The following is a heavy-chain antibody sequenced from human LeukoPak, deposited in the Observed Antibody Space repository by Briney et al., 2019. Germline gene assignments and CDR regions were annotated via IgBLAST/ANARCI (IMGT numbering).Heavy chain of an antibody. J-gene: IGHJ4*02. CDR1: GFTFSSYW. V-gene: IGHV3-74*01. CDR3: ARGPHDILTGYYGYYFDY. CDR2: INSDGSST. D-gene: IGHD3-9*01. Sequence: PGGSLRLSCAASGFTFSSYWMHWVRQAPGKGLVWVSRINSDGSSTSYADSVKGRFTISRDNAKNTLYLQMNSLRAEDTAVYYCARGPHDILTGYYGYYFDYWGQGTLVTVSS.